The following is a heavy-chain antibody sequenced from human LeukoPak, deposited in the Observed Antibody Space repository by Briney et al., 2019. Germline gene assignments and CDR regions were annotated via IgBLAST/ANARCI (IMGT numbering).Heavy chain of an antibody. CDR1: GFTFINYW. CDR3: ARGGLMGATPDS. CDR2: INNDGRHT. Sequence: PGGSLRLSCAASGFTFINYWMHSVPHTPGMGPVWVSYINNDGRHTICADSVRCRFTISRDNAKNTLYLQMNSLRAVDTAVYYCARGGLMGATPDSWGQGTLVTVSS. D-gene: IGHD1-26*01. V-gene: IGHV3-74*01. J-gene: IGHJ5*01.